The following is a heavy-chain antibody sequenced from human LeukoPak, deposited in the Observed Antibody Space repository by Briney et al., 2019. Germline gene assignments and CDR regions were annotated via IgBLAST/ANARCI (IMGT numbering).Heavy chain of an antibody. CDR3: ARAYCSGGSCYPFDY. CDR2: ISSSSSTI. V-gene: IGHV3-48*01. J-gene: IGHJ4*02. CDR1: GFTFSSYG. D-gene: IGHD2-15*01. Sequence: GGSLRLSCAASGFTFSSYGMSWVRQAPGKGLEWVSYISSSSSTIYYADSVKGRFTISRDNAKNSLYLQMNSLRAEDTAVYYCARAYCSGGSCYPFDYWGQGTLVTVSS.